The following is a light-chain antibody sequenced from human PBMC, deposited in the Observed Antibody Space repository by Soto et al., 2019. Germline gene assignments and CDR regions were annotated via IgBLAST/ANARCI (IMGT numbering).Light chain of an antibody. Sequence: DIQMPRSPSSLPASVGDRVTFTCQASQDITNSLNWYQQKQGKAPKVLIYDASILETGVPSRFSGSGSGTDFTFTISSLKPEDVSTYYCQQYDNLPLTFGPGTTVDIE. CDR3: QQYDNLPLT. J-gene: IGKJ3*01. CDR1: QDITNS. V-gene: IGKV1-33*01. CDR2: DAS.